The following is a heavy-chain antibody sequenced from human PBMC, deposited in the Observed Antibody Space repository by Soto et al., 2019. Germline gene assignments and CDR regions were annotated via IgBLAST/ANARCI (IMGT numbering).Heavy chain of an antibody. CDR3: ARDRGLVPAVMGYDYYDGMHV. CDR1: GFTFSSYG. D-gene: IGHD2-2*01. V-gene: IGHV3-30*03. Sequence: PGGSLRLSCTASGFTFSSYGIHWVRQAPGKGLDWVALISPDGNSKFFADSVKGRFTVSMDDSKNTLFLQMNYLRAEDTAVYYCARDRGLVPAVMGYDYYDGMHVWGRGTTVTVS. J-gene: IGHJ6*02. CDR2: ISPDGNSK.